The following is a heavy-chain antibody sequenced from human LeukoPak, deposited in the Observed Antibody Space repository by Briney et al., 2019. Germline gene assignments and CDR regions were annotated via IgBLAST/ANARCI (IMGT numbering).Heavy chain of an antibody. CDR2: VYYSGNT. CDR3: ARHMVNNEGSGSYGYFDY. Sequence: SETLSLTCAVSGVSISGSSHYWAWIRQPPGRGLEWLANVYYSGNTYFNPSLKNRVTMSVDTSKNHFSLRLTSVTAADTAVYFCARHMVNNEGSGSYGYFDYWGRGTLVTVSS. D-gene: IGHD1-26*01. CDR1: GVSISGSSHY. J-gene: IGHJ4*02. V-gene: IGHV4-39*01.